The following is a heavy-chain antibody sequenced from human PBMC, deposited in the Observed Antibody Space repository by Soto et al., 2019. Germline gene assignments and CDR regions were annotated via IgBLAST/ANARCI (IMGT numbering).Heavy chain of an antibody. D-gene: IGHD2-2*01. V-gene: IGHV4-39*01. J-gene: IGHJ6*02. CDR3: ARLGGYCSSTSCYGSYGMDV. Sequence: SDTLSLTCSVSGGSLSSGPYSWGWIRQPPGKGLEWIGTFYYSGSTHYNPSLASRVTISVDTSKNQFSLKVTSVTAADTAMYYCARLGGYCSSTSCYGSYGMDVWGQGTTVTVSS. CDR2: FYYSGST. CDR1: GGSLSSGPYS.